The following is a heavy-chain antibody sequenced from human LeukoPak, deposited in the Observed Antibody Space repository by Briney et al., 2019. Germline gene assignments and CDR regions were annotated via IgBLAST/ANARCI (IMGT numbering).Heavy chain of an antibody. J-gene: IGHJ4*02. CDR2: NNPNSGDT. Sequence: ASVKVSCKASGYTFTNFYIHWVRQAPGQGLEWMRWNNPNSGDTNYAPSFQGRVTMTRDTSISTAYMEVSRLTSDDTAIYYCATGYGDYVSRFDSWGQGTLVTVYS. CDR3: ATGYGDYVSRFDS. V-gene: IGHV1-2*02. CDR1: GYTFTNFY. D-gene: IGHD4-17*01.